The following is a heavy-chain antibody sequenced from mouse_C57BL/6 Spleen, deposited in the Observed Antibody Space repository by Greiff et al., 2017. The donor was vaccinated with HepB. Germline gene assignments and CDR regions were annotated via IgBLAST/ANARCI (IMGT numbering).Heavy chain of an antibody. CDR1: GFTFSDHG. Sequence: EVQVVESGGGLVKPGGSLKLSCAASGFTFSDHGMHWVRQAPEKGLEWVAYISSGSSTIYYADTVKGRFTISRDKAKNTLFLQMTRLRSEDTAMYYCAKREDYDAMDYWGQGTSVTVSS. J-gene: IGHJ4*01. V-gene: IGHV5-17*01. CDR3: AKREDYDAMDY. CDR2: ISSGSSTI.